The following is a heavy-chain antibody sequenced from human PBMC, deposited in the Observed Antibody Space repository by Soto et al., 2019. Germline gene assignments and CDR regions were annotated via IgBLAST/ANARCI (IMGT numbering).Heavy chain of an antibody. J-gene: IGHJ4*02. CDR3: ARGDYYGGLPLFDY. Sequence: QVQLVQSGAEVKKPGSSVKVSCKASGGTFSSHAISWVRQAPGQGLEWMGGIIPFFQAANYAQKFQGRVTMTADDSTSTAYMDMYSLRSEDTAVYYCARGDYYGGLPLFDYWGQGTLVTVSS. CDR1: GGTFSSHA. D-gene: IGHD4-17*01. CDR2: IIPFFQAA. V-gene: IGHV1-69*01.